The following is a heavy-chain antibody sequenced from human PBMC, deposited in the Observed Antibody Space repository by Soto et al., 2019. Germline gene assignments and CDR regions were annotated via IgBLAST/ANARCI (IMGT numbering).Heavy chain of an antibody. CDR1: GGSISSNDR. Sequence: SETLSLTCAVSGGSISSNDRWAWFRQPPGKGLEWIGEIHHSGSSTYNPSLHSRVTMSVDKSKNHFSLNLNSVTAADTAVYFCAKSFEFKRYFDLWGPGTLVTVSS. CDR2: IHHSGSS. V-gene: IGHV4-4*02. D-gene: IGHD3-16*02. CDR3: AKSFEFKRYFDL. J-gene: IGHJ4*02.